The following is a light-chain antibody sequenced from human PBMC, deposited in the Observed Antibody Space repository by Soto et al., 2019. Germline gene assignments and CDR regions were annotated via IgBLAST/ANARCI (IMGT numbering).Light chain of an antibody. CDR3: QQYDSLSS. CDR1: QSVNGW. Sequence: DIPMTQSPSTLSASVGDRVTITCRASQSVNGWLAWYQQKPGKAPKLLISKASNLESGVPSRFSGSQSGTKFTLTISSLQPDDLGNYYCQQYDSLSSFGQGTKVEIK. J-gene: IGKJ2*01. V-gene: IGKV1-5*03. CDR2: KAS.